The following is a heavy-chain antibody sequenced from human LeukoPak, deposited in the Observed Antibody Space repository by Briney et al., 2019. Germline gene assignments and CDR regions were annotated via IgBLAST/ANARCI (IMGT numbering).Heavy chain of an antibody. CDR3: ARGKMATEFEYFQH. CDR1: GFTFSSYA. J-gene: IGHJ1*01. Sequence: PSGGSLRLSCAASGFTFSSYAMHWVRQAPGMGLEYVSAISSNGGSTYYANSVKGRFTISRDNSKNTLYLQMGSLRAEDMAVYYCARGKMATEFEYFQHWGQGTLVTVSS. D-gene: IGHD5-24*01. CDR2: ISSNGGST. V-gene: IGHV3-64*01.